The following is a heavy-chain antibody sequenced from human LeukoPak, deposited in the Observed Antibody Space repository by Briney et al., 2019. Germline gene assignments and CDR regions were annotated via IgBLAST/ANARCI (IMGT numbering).Heavy chain of an antibody. Sequence: PSETLSLTCTVSGGSISSYYWSWIRQPPGKGLEWIGYIYYSGSTNYNPSLKSRVTISVDTSKNQFPLKLSSVTAADTAVYYCARGDCSSTSCYAHNNWFDPWGQGTLVTVSS. CDR2: IYYSGST. D-gene: IGHD2-2*01. V-gene: IGHV4-59*01. CDR3: ARGDCSSTSCYAHNNWFDP. CDR1: GGSISSYY. J-gene: IGHJ5*02.